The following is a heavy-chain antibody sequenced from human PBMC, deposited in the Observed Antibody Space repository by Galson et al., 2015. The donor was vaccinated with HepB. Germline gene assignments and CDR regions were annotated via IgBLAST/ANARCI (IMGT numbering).Heavy chain of an antibody. D-gene: IGHD7-27*01. CDR2: ITYDGLKK. CDR3: AKPRVALGSYFEF. CDR1: GFTFSNYA. Sequence: SLRLSCAASGFTFSNYALHWVRQAPGKGLEWVAVITYDGLKKHYLESVKGRFTISRDNSKNTLFLEMSSLRPEDTAVYYCAKPRVALGSYFEFWGQGSLVTVSS. J-gene: IGHJ4*02. V-gene: IGHV3-30*18.